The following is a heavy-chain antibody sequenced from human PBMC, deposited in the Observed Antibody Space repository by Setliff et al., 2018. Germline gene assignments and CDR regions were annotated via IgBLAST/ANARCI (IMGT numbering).Heavy chain of an antibody. J-gene: IGHJ3*02. D-gene: IGHD1-26*01. Sequence: ASVKVSCKASGYTFTSYGISWVRQAPGQGLEWMGWISAYNGNTNYAQKIPGRVTMTTDTSTSTAYMELRSLRSDDTAVYYCAREAGSYYSTDAFDIWGQGTMVTVSS. CDR3: AREAGSYYSTDAFDI. V-gene: IGHV1-18*01. CDR1: GYTFTSYG. CDR2: ISAYNGNT.